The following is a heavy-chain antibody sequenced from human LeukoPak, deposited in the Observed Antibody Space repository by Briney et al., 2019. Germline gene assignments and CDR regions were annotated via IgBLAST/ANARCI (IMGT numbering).Heavy chain of an antibody. V-gene: IGHV4-59*08. CDR3: ARHGVTGTTSMFSFDY. J-gene: IGHJ4*02. Sequence: SETLSLTCTVSGGSISSYYWSWIRQPPGKGLEWIGYIYYSGSTNYDPSLKSRVTISVDTSKNQFSLKLSSVTAADTAVYYCARHGVTGTTSMFSFDYWGQGTLVTVSS. CDR2: IYYSGST. CDR1: GGSISSYY. D-gene: IGHD1-7*01.